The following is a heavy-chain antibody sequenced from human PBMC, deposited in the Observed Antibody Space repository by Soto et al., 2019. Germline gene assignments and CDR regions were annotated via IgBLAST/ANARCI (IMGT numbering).Heavy chain of an antibody. V-gene: IGHV4-30-2*01. CDR3: ARGVSTVTPPHLFYI. Sequence: SETLSLTCAVSGGSISSGGYSWSWIRQPPGKGLEWIGYIYHSGSTYYNPSLKSRVTISVGRSKNQFSLKLSSVTAADTAVYYCARGVSTVTPPHLFYIGGKGTLVTV. J-gene: IGHJ3*02. CDR1: GGSISSGGYS. CDR2: IYHSGST. D-gene: IGHD4-17*01.